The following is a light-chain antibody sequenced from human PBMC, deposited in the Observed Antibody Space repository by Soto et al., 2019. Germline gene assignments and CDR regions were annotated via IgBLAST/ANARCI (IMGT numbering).Light chain of an antibody. CDR1: QSILYSSNNKAF. V-gene: IGKV4-1*01. J-gene: IGKJ2*01. Sequence: DILMTQSPDSLAVSLGERATINCTSSQSILYSSNNKAFLAWYQQKPGQPPKLLIHWASSREFGVPDRFSGSGSGTDFTLTISRLQAEDLAVYFCQQYFSFPYTFGQGTKLEIK. CDR2: WAS. CDR3: QQYFSFPYT.